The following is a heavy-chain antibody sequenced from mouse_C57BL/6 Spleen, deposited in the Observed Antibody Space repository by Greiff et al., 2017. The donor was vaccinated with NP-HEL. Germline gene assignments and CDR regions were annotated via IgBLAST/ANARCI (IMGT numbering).Heavy chain of an antibody. D-gene: IGHD1-1*01. CDR2: INPNNGGT. CDR3: ADGSPPYWYFDV. J-gene: IGHJ1*03. Sequence: EVQLQQSGPELVKPGASVKISCKASGYTFTDYYMNWVKQSHGKSLEWIGDINPNNGGTSYNQKYKGKATLTVDKSSSTAYMELRSLTSEDSAVYYCADGSPPYWYFDVWGTGTTVTVSS. CDR1: GYTFTDYY. V-gene: IGHV1-26*01.